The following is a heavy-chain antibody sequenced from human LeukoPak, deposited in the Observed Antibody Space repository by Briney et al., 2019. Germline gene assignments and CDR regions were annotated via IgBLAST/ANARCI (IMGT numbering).Heavy chain of an antibody. Sequence: GGSLRLSCAASGFTFSSYSMNWVRQAPGKGLEWISYIISTGSTTYYADSVKGRFTISRDNANNSLSLQMSSLRAEDTSVYYCATGFWGYCSRNSCPLDNWGQGTLVTVAS. CDR1: GFTFSSYS. V-gene: IGHV3-48*01. CDR2: IISTGSTT. J-gene: IGHJ4*02. CDR3: ATGFWGYCSRNSCPLDN. D-gene: IGHD2-2*01.